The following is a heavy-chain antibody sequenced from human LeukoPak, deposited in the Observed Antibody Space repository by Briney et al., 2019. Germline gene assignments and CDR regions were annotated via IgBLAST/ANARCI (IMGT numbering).Heavy chain of an antibody. CDR1: GGSISSSSYY. V-gene: IGHV4-39*07. CDR2: IYHSGST. J-gene: IGHJ4*02. D-gene: IGHD3-3*01. Sequence: SETLSLTCTVSGGSISSSSYYWGWIRQPPGKGLEWIGYIYHSGSTYYSPSLKSRVTISVDRSKNQFSLKLSSVTAADTAVYYCARVEIASFTIFGVVIDYWGQGTLVTVSS. CDR3: ARVEIASFTIFGVVIDY.